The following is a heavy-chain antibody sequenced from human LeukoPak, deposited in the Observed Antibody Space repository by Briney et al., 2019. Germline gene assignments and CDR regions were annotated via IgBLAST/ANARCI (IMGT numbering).Heavy chain of an antibody. CDR1: GGTFSSYA. CDR3: AGGYPGSTGGGRTQIDY. CDR2: IIPIFGTA. Sequence: SVKVSCKASGGTFSSYAISWVRQAPGQGLEWMGGIIPIFGTANYAQKFQGRVTITADKSTSTAYMELSSLRSEDTAVYYCAGGYPGSTGGGRTQIDYWGQGTLVTVSS. D-gene: IGHD3-16*01. V-gene: IGHV1-69*06. J-gene: IGHJ4*02.